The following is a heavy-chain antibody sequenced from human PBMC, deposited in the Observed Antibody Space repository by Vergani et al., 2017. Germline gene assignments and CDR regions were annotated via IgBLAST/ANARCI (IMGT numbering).Heavy chain of an antibody. CDR2: ISSSGST. CDR3: AKPVVPSAIMDGYNM. J-gene: IGHJ3*02. Sequence: QLHLQESGPRLVKPSETLSLTCTVSGGSISSNFYYWGWIRQSPGKGLEWIGSISSSGSTYNNPSLQSRVTMSIDTSKNQVSLKLSSVTAADTALYYCAKPVVPSAIMDGYNMCGQGTMVTVSS. V-gene: IGHV4-39*01. D-gene: IGHD5/OR15-5a*01. CDR1: GGSISSNFYY.